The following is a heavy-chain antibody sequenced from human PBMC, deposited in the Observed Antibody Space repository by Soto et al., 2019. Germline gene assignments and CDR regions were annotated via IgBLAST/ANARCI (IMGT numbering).Heavy chain of an antibody. D-gene: IGHD2-8*02. CDR2: VYHTGST. CDR3: ARAPYDSTGTRIDY. CDR1: GGSISGAHY. Sequence: PSEHLSLICTVSGGSISGAHYWTWIRQAPGKDLEWIGYVYHTGSTYHNPSLYSRGSILVYSPDSRSYLKLRSVTAADSAVYFCARAPYDSTGTRIDYWGQRTPVTVSS. V-gene: IGHV4-30-4*01. J-gene: IGHJ4*02.